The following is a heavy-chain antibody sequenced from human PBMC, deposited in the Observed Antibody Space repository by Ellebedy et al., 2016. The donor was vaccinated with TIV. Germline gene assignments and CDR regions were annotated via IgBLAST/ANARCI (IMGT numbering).Heavy chain of an antibody. V-gene: IGHV3-11*01. D-gene: IGHD6-19*01. CDR2: ISSSGSTI. CDR1: GFTFSDYY. CDR3: ARDRIAVAGMPYYFDY. J-gene: IGHJ4*02. Sequence: GESLKISCAASGFTFSDYYVSWIRQAPGKGLEWVSYISSSGSTIYYADSVKGRFTISRDNAKNSLYLQMNSLRAEDTAVYYCARDRIAVAGMPYYFDYWGQGTLVTVSS.